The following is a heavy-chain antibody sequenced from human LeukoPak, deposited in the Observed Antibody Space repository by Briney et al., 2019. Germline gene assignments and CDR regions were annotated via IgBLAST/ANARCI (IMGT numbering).Heavy chain of an antibody. J-gene: IGHJ4*02. V-gene: IGHV1-18*01. CDR2: ISIYNGKT. D-gene: IGHD5-18*01. CDR3: ARDDGYSYGFEY. CDR1: GYTFKSYG. Sequence: SVKVSCKASGYTFKSYGITWVRQAPGQGLEWMGWISIYNGKTNYVEKLRGRVTMTADTSTSTAFMELSGLRSDDTAVYYCARDDGYSYGFEYWGQGTLVTVSS.